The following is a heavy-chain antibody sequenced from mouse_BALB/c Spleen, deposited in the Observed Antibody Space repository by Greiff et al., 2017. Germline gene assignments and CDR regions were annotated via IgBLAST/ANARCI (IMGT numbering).Heavy chain of an antibody. CDR1: GFSLTSYG. J-gene: IGHJ4*01. D-gene: IGHD1-1*01. V-gene: IGHV2-3*01. CDR2: IWGDGST. CDR3: ATITTVVATFYYAMDY. Sequence: QVQLQQSGPGLVAPSQSLSITCTVSGFSLTSYGVSWVRQPPGKGLEWLGVIWGDGSTNYHSALISRLSISKDNSKSQVFLKLNSLQTDDTATYYCATITTVVATFYYAMDYWGQGTSVTVSS.